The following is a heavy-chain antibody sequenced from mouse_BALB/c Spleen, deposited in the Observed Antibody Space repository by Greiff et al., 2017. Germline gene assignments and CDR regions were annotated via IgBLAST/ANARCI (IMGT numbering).Heavy chain of an antibody. CDR1: GFNFTDTS. V-gene: IGHV14-3*02. CDR3: ARGGYDVGDYFDY. Sequence: EVQLQQSGAELVKPGASVKMSCTASGFNFTDTSMHWVKQRPEQGLEWIGRIDPANGNTKYDPKFQGKATITADTSSNTAYLQLSSLASEDTAVYCGARGGYDVGDYFDYWGQGTTLTVSS. CDR2: IDPANGNT. J-gene: IGHJ2*01. D-gene: IGHD2-2*01.